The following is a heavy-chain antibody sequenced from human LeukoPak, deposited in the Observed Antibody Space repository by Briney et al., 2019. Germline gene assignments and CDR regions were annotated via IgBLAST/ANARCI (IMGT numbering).Heavy chain of an antibody. CDR2: INPNSGGT. J-gene: IGHJ4*02. Sequence: ASVTVSCKASGYTFTGYYIHWVRQAPGQGLEWMGWINPNSGGTNYAQKFQGRVTITRETSIGTAYMELSRLRSDDTAVYYCARPTVTTGLHYWGQGTLVTVSS. CDR3: ARPTVTTGLHY. D-gene: IGHD4-11*01. CDR1: GYTFTGYY. V-gene: IGHV1-2*02.